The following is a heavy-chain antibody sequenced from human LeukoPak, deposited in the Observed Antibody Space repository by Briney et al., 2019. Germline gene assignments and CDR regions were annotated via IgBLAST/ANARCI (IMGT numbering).Heavy chain of an antibody. CDR3: ANRRDGYIRNGASFDY. J-gene: IGHJ4*02. V-gene: IGHV3-30*02. CDR1: GFIFSNYG. Sequence: PGGSLRLSCAASGFIFSNYGMHWVRQAPGKGLEWVAFMRYDGSKKSFADSVKGRFTISRDNSKNTLYLQMNSLRAEDTAVYYCANRRDGYIRNGASFDYWGQGTLVTVSS. D-gene: IGHD5-24*01. CDR2: MRYDGSKK.